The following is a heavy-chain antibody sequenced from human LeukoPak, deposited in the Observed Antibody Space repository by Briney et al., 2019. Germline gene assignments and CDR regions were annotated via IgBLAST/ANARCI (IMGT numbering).Heavy chain of an antibody. D-gene: IGHD4-11*01. J-gene: IGHJ6*02. V-gene: IGHV3-64D*06. CDR3: ARQGRDYIDYHYGMDV. Sequence: GGSLRLSCSASGFTFSAYAMHWVRQAPGKRLEYVSAISPDGTSTYYADSVRGRFSISRDNSKNTQYLQMSSLRAEDTAFYYCARQGRDYIDYHYGMDVWGQGTTVIVSS. CDR1: GFTFSAYA. CDR2: ISPDGTST.